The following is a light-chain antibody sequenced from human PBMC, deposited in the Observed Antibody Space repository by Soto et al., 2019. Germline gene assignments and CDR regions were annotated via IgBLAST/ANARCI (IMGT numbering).Light chain of an antibody. Sequence: QSVLTQPASVSGSPGQSLTISCTGTSSDVGDYNYVSWYQQHPDTAPTLMISEVRNRISVDSNRFSGSKPGNTPSLTISSLLAEAEADYCCSSYTGSSLYVFGIGIKVTGL. V-gene: IGLV2-14*01. CDR2: EVR. CDR3: SSYTGSSLYV. J-gene: IGLJ1*01. CDR1: SSDVGDYNY.